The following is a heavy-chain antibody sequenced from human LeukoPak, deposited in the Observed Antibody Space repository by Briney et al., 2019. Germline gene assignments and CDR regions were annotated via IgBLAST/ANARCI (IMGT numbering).Heavy chain of an antibody. CDR3: ARGAVTTNYYYGMDV. D-gene: IGHD4-17*01. CDR1: GFTFSSYE. Sequence: PGGSLRLSCAASGFTFSSYEMNWVRQAPGKGLEWVSYISSSGSTIYYADSVKGRFTISRDNSKNTLYLQMNSLRAEDTAVYYCARGAVTTNYYYGMDVWGQGTTVTVSS. J-gene: IGHJ6*02. CDR2: ISSSGSTI. V-gene: IGHV3-48*03.